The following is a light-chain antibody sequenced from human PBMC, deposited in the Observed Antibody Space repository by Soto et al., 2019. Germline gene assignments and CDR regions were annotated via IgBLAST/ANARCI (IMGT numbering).Light chain of an antibody. CDR3: QQSYRTPPT. V-gene: IGKV1-39*01. Sequence: DIQMTQSPSSLSASVGDRVTITCRASQSISSSLNWYQQKPGTAPKLLIYAASSLQSAVPSRFSGSGSGPDFTLTISSLQPEDFATYYCQQSYRTPPTFGQGTKVEIK. CDR1: QSISSS. CDR2: AAS. J-gene: IGKJ1*01.